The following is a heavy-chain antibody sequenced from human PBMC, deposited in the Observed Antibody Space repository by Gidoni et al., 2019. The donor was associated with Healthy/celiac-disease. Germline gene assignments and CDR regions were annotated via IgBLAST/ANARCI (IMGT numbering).Heavy chain of an antibody. D-gene: IGHD3-10*01. CDR3: ARAPYYYGSGSYDNGRGY. J-gene: IGHJ4*02. CDR2: IIPIFGTA. CDR1: VGPFSSYA. Sequence: QVQLVQSEAAVKKPGCSVQVSCKASVGPFSSYAISWVRQAPGQGREWMGGIIPIFGTANYAQKFQGRVTITADESTSTAYMELSSLRSEDTAVDYCARAPYYYGSGSYDNGRGYWGQGTLVTVSS. V-gene: IGHV1-69*01.